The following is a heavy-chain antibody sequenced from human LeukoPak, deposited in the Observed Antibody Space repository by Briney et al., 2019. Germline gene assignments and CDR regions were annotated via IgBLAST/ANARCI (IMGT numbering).Heavy chain of an antibody. CDR3: ASLRGLNCGGDCHPSSAFDI. J-gene: IGHJ3*02. D-gene: IGHD2-21*02. CDR2: IIPIFGTA. Sequence: GASVKVSFKASGYTFTSYGISWVRPAPGQGLEWMGGIIPIFGTANYAQKFQGRVTITTDESTSTAYMELSSLRSEDTAVYYCASLRGLNCGGDCHPSSAFDIWGQGTMVTVSS. CDR1: GYTFTSYG. V-gene: IGHV1-69*05.